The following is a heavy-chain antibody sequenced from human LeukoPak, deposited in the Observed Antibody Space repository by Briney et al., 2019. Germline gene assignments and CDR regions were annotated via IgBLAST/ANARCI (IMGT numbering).Heavy chain of an antibody. CDR3: ARQESEMTTPANRYFDL. CDR1: GYNFAHDW. Sequence: GESLKISCKGSGYNFAHDWIGWVRQMPGKGLEWMGIIFPDDSDTIYSPSFQGQVTISADKSINTAYLQWSDLKASDSAIYYCARQESEMTTPANRYFDLWGQGTLITVSS. CDR2: IFPDDSDT. D-gene: IGHD5-24*01. J-gene: IGHJ4*02. V-gene: IGHV5-51*01.